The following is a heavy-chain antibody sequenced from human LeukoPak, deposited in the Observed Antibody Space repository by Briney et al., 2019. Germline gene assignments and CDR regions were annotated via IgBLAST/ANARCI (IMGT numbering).Heavy chain of an antibody. CDR3: ARGITFNPSTPHNWFDP. CDR1: GYTFTSYG. D-gene: IGHD1-14*01. J-gene: IGHJ5*02. CDR2: ITTYNGDT. V-gene: IGHV1-18*01. Sequence: ASVKVSCKASGYTFTSYGINWVRQAPGQGLEWMGWITTYNGDTNYAQKLQGRATMTSDTSTSTAYMELRSLTSDDTAVYYCARGITFNPSTPHNWFDPWGQGTLVTVSS.